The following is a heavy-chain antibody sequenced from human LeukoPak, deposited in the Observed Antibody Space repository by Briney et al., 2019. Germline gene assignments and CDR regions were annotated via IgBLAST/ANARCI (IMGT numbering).Heavy chain of an antibody. D-gene: IGHD5-18*01. CDR1: GLTFSSSA. V-gene: IGHV3-23*01. CDR2: ISDTGRLS. J-gene: IGHJ6*02. CDR3: ARVSGTIQIWPQPFGDGMDV. Sequence: GGSLRLSCAASGLTFSSSAMSWVRQAPGKGLEWVAAISDTGRLSYYADSVKGRFTISRDNSKNTLYLQMNSLRAEDTAVYYCARVSGTIQIWPQPFGDGMDVWGQGTTVTVSS.